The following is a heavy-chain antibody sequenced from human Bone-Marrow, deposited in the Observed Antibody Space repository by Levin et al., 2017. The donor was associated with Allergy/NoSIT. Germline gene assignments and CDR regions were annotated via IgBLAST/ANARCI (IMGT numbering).Heavy chain of an antibody. CDR2: IYYSGST. CDR3: ARRSGSSDWYFDL. Sequence: SETLSLTCTVSGGSISSYYWSWIRQPPGKGLEWIGYIYYSGSTNYNPSLKSRVTISVDTSKNQFSLKLSSVTAADTAVYYCARRSGSSDWYFDLWGRGTLVTVSS. D-gene: IGHD1-26*01. J-gene: IGHJ2*01. CDR1: GGSISSYY. V-gene: IGHV4-59*08.